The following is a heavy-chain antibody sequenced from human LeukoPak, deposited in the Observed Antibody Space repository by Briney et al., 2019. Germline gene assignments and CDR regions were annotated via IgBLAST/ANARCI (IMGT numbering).Heavy chain of an antibody. CDR1: GFTFSTYS. CDR3: ARDWKYKVDY. CDR2: ITSSGSAI. D-gene: IGHD1-7*01. V-gene: IGHV3-21*01. Sequence: GGSLRLSCAAPGFTFSTYSMSWVRQAPGKGLEWVSSITSSGSAIYYADSVKGRFTISRDNAKNSLYLQMNSLRAEDTAVYYCARDWKYKVDYWGQGTLVTVSS. J-gene: IGHJ4*02.